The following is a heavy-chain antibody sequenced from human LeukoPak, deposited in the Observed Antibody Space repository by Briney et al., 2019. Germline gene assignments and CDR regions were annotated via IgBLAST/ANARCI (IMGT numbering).Heavy chain of an antibody. CDR1: GGSISSYY. D-gene: IGHD6-19*01. CDR3: ARGYSSGWYRGNWFDP. J-gene: IGHJ5*02. CDR2: INHSGST. V-gene: IGHV4-34*01. Sequence: SETLSLTCTVSGGSISSYYWSWIRQPPGKGLEWIGEINHSGSTNYNPSLKSRVTISVDTSKNQFSLKLSSVTAADTAVYYCARGYSSGWYRGNWFDPWGQGTLVTVSS.